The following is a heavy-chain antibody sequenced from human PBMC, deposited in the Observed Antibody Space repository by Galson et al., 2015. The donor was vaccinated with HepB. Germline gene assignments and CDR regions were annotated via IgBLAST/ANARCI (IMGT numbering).Heavy chain of an antibody. J-gene: IGHJ4*02. D-gene: IGHD6-19*01. CDR1: GFTFSGSA. V-gene: IGHV3-73*01. CDR2: IGSKANSYAT. CDR3: TRRGAVAGTGFGY. Sequence: SLRLSCAASGFTFSGSAMHWVRQASGKGLEWVGRIGSKANSYATAYAASVKGRFTISRDDSKNTAYLQMNSLKTEDTAVYYCTRRGAVAGTGFGYWGQGTLVTVSS.